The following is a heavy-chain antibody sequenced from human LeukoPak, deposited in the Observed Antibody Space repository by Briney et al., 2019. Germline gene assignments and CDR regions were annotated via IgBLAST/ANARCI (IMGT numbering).Heavy chain of an antibody. CDR1: GFTSSSYA. J-gene: IGHJ4*02. V-gene: IGHV3-23*01. CDR2: ISNTGGRT. D-gene: IGHD3-10*01. Sequence: PGGSLRLSCAASGFTSSSYAISWFRQAPGKGLEWVSTISNTGGRTYYADSVKGRFTISRDNSKNTLYLQMNSLRAKDTAVYYCAKDSVRGYFDYWGQGTLVTVSS. CDR3: AKDSVRGYFDY.